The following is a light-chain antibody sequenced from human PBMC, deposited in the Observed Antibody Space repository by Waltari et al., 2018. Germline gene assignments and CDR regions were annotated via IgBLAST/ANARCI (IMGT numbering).Light chain of an antibody. CDR1: QSVLYSSNNKNY. V-gene: IGKV4-1*01. CDR3: QQYYSSPYT. Sequence: DIVITQSPAPLARSLGARATITCKSSQSVLYSSNNKNYLSWYQQKLGQPPKLLMYWASTRESGVPDRFSGSGSGTDFTLTISSLQAEDVAVYYCQQYYSSPYTVGQGTKLEIK. CDR2: WAS. J-gene: IGKJ2*01.